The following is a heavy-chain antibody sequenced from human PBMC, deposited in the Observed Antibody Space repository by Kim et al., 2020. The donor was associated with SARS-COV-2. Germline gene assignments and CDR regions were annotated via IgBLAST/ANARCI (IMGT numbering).Heavy chain of an antibody. CDR3: ARDDRGYSYGYCDY. D-gene: IGHD5-18*01. V-gene: IGHV1-18*04. Sequence: ASVKVSCKASGYTFTSYGISWVRQAPGQGREWMGWISAYNGNTNYAQKLQGRVTMTTDTSTSTAYMELRSLRSDDTAVYYCARDDRGYSYGYCDYWGQGTLVTVSS. CDR1: GYTFTSYG. CDR2: ISAYNGNT. J-gene: IGHJ4*02.